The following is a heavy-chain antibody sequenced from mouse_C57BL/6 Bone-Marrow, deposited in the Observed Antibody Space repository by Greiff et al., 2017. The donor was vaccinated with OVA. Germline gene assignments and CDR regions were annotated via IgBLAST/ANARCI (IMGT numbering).Heavy chain of an antibody. J-gene: IGHJ2*01. D-gene: IGHD2-12*01. CDR2: IFPGSGST. V-gene: IGHV1-9*01. CDR1: GYTFTGYW. Sequence: QVQLQQSGAELMKPGASVKLSCKATGYTFTGYWIEWVKQRPGHGLEWIGVIFPGSGSTNYTEKFKGKATFTADTSSNTAYMQLSSLTSEDSAIYYCARLRRRYFDYWGQGTTLTVSS. CDR3: ARLRRRYFDY.